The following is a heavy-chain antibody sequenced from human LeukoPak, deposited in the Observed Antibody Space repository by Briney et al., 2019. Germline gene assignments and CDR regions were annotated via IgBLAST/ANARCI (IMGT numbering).Heavy chain of an antibody. J-gene: IGHJ4*02. Sequence: ASVKVSCKASGYTFTGYYMHWVRQAPGQGLEWMGWINPNSGGTNYAQKFQGRITMTRDTSISTAYMELSRLRSDDTAVYYCATDWLGGSYYIDYWGQGTLVTVSS. CDR3: ATDWLGGSYYIDY. CDR1: GYTFTGYY. CDR2: INPNSGGT. V-gene: IGHV1-2*02. D-gene: IGHD1-26*01.